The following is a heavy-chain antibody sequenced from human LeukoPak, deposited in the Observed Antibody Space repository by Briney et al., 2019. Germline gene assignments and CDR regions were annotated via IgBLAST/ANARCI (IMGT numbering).Heavy chain of an antibody. J-gene: IGHJ6*03. CDR2: IYGSGST. V-gene: IGHV4-61*02. CDR1: GGSISSGSYY. D-gene: IGHD1-1*01. CDR3: ARVSWFPGTSYYYMDV. Sequence: SQTLSLTCTVSGGSISSGSYYWSWMRQPAGKGLEWIGRIYGSGSTNYNPSLKSRVTLAVDTSKNQFSLKLSSVTAADTAVYFCARVSWFPGTSYYYMDVWGKGTTVTVSS.